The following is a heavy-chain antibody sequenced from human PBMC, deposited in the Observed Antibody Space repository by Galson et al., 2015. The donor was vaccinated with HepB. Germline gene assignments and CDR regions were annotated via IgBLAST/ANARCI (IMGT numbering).Heavy chain of an antibody. D-gene: IGHD3-3*01. V-gene: IGHV3-30-3*01. CDR2: ISYDGSNK. Sequence: SLRLSCAASGFTFSSYAMHWVRQAPGKGLEWVAVISYDGSNKYYADSVKGRFTISRDNSKNTLYLQMNSLRAEDTAVYYCARDGVDSGYYDNWFDPWGQGTLVTVSS. CDR3: ARDGVDSGYYDNWFDP. J-gene: IGHJ5*02. CDR1: GFTFSSYA.